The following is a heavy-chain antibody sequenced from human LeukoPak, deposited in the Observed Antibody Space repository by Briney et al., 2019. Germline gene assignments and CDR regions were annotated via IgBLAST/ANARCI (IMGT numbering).Heavy chain of an antibody. CDR3: ARDEGVGARFDY. CDR2: IRYDGSNK. D-gene: IGHD1-26*01. J-gene: IGHJ4*02. Sequence: GGSLRLSCAASGFTFSSYGMHWVRQAPGKGLEWVAFIRYDGSNKYYADSVKGRFTISRDNSKNTLYLQMNSLRAEDTAVYYCARDEGVGARFDYWGQGTLVTVSS. V-gene: IGHV3-30*02. CDR1: GFTFSSYG.